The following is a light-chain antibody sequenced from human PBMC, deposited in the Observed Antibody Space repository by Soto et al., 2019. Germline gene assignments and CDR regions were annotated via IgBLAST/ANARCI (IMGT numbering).Light chain of an antibody. CDR1: QTVSSTY. CDR2: GAS. CDR3: QQYGRSLT. J-gene: IGKJ5*01. V-gene: IGKV3-20*01. Sequence: EIVLTQSPGTLSLFPGEKATLSCRASQTVSSTYFAWYQQRPGQPPRLLIYGASRRAAGILDRFSGSGSGTDFTLTISRLEPEDFAVYYCQQYGRSLTFGQGTRLEIK.